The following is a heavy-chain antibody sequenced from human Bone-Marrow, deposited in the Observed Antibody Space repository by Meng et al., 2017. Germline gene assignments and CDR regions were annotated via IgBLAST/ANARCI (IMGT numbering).Heavy chain of an antibody. CDR1: GFTVSSNY. V-gene: IGHV3-7*01. CDR2: IKQDGSET. J-gene: IGHJ5*02. CDR3: ARRQWLAYS. D-gene: IGHD6-19*01. Sequence: GESLKISCAASGFTVSSNYMSWVRQAPGKGLEWVANIKQDGSETYYVDSVKGRFTISRDNAKNSLYLHMDRLTAEDTGVYYCARRQWLAYSWGQGTLVTVSS.